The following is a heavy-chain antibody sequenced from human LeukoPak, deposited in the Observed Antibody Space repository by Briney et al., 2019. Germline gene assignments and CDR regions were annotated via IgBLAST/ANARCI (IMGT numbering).Heavy chain of an antibody. CDR3: ARDGRRITMVRDYYYYYYMDV. CDR1: GYTFTSYG. Sequence: ASVKVSCKASGYTFTSYGISWVRQAPGQGLEWMGGIIPIFGTANYAQKFQGRVTITADKSTSTAYMELSSLRSEDTAVYYCARDGRRITMVRDYYYYYYMDVWGKGTTVTVS. D-gene: IGHD3-10*01. J-gene: IGHJ6*03. V-gene: IGHV1-69*06. CDR2: IIPIFGTA.